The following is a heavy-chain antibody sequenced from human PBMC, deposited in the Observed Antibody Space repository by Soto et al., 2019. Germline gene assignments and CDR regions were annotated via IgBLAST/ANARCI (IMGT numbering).Heavy chain of an antibody. Sequence: PGGSLRLSCAASGFTFSSYAMSWVRQAPGKGLEWVSAISGSGGSTDYADSVKGRFTISRDNSKNTLYLQMNSLRAEDTAVYYCAKCIAVAGSFPFDYWGQGTLVTVSS. V-gene: IGHV3-23*01. D-gene: IGHD6-19*01. J-gene: IGHJ4*02. CDR2: ISGSGGST. CDR1: GFTFSSYA. CDR3: AKCIAVAGSFPFDY.